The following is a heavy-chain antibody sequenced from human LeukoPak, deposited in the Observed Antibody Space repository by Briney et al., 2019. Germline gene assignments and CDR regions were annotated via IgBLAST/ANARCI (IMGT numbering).Heavy chain of an antibody. J-gene: IGHJ2*01. D-gene: IGHD6-6*01. V-gene: IGHV4-34*01. CDR2: INHSGST. CDR3: ASRYSSSSHWYFDL. CDR1: GGSFSGYY. Sequence: PSETLSLTCAVYGGSFSGYYWSWIRQPPGKGLEWIGEINHSGSTNYNPSLKSRVTISVDTSKNQFSLKLSSVTAADTAVYYCASRYSSSSHWYFDLWGRGTLVTVSS.